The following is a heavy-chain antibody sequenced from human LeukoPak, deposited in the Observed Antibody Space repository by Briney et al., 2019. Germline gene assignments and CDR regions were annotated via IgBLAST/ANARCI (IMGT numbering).Heavy chain of an antibody. CDR2: ISGSGGST. D-gene: IGHD4-17*01. J-gene: IGHJ6*03. CDR3: AKGNIGSYYGDYLKRANMDV. CDR1: GFTFSSYA. V-gene: IGHV3-23*01. Sequence: LSGGSLRLSCAASGFTFSSYAMSWVRQAPGKGLEWVSAISGSGGSTYYADSVKGRFTISRDNSKNTLYLQMNSLRAEDTAVYYCAKGNIGSYYGDYLKRANMDVWGKGTTVTVSS.